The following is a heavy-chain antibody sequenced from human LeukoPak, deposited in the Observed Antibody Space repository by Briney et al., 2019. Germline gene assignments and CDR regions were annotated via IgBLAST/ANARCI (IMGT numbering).Heavy chain of an antibody. D-gene: IGHD3-22*01. CDR2: IYYSGST. J-gene: IGHJ1*01. CDR3: ARDHYYDSSGYTFRH. Sequence: SKTLSLTCTVSGGSISNYYWSWIRQPPGKGLEWIGYIYYSGSTSYNPSLKSRVTISVDTSKNQFSLKLSSVTAADTAVYYCARDHYYDSSGYTFRHWGQGTLVTVSS. V-gene: IGHV4-59*01. CDR1: GGSISNYY.